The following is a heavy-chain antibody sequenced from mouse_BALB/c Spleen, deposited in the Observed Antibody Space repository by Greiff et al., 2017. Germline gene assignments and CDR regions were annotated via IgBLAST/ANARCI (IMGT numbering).Heavy chain of an antibody. CDR1: GFTFTAYY. J-gene: IGHJ3*01. D-gene: IGHD1-1*01. CDR3: ASSDYYTSSWFAY. CDR2: IRNKANGYTT. Sequence: EVQLVESGGGLVQPGGSLRLSCATSGFTFTAYYMSWVRQPPGKALEWLGFIRNKANGYTTEYSASVKGRFTISRDNSQSILYLQMNTLRAEDSATYYCASSDYYTSSWFAYWGQGTLVTVSA. V-gene: IGHV7-3*02.